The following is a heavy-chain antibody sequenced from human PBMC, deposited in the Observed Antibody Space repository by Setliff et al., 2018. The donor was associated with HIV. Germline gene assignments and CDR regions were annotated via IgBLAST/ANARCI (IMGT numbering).Heavy chain of an antibody. CDR3: AKADQRVTSVDY. D-gene: IGHD2-2*01. Sequence: PGGSLRLSCAASGFIFRTYAMHWVRQAPGKGLEWVAVISYDGSDKFYADSVKGRFTISRDNSKNTLFLQMNSLRSEDTAVYYCAKADQRVTSVDYWGQGTPVTVSS. CDR2: ISYDGSDK. V-gene: IGHV3-30*01. J-gene: IGHJ4*02. CDR1: GFIFRTYA.